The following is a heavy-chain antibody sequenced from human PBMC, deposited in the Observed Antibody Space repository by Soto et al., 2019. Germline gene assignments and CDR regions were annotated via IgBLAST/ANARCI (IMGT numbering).Heavy chain of an antibody. Sequence: QVQLVQSGAEVKKPGSSVKVSCKASGGTFSTYTIIRVRQAPGQRFEWMGRTIPRLGITNNAQRFQGRVTTXAXXSTSTDYVELSSLRPEDTAVFLCTLGSWSAETFDIWGRGTMVTVSS. J-gene: IGHJ3*02. D-gene: IGHD6-13*01. CDR1: GGTFSTYT. CDR3: TLGSWSAETFDI. V-gene: IGHV1-69*02. CDR2: TIPRLGIT.